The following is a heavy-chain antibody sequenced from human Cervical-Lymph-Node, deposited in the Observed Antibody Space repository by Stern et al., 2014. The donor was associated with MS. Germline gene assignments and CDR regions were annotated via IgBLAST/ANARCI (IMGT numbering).Heavy chain of an antibody. V-gene: IGHV1-69*09. D-gene: IGHD3-16*01. CDR1: GGTFGDHG. Sequence: QVQLVQSGPEVKKSGSSVKVSCTASGGTFGDHGISWVRQVPGQGLEWMGSIMPRFGVPNHAENFQGRVTMTADTSTNTAYLQLNSLRSEDTALYYCAREGGGFGKLFALDLWGQGTVVTVSS. CDR3: AREGGGFGKLFALDL. J-gene: IGHJ3*01. CDR2: IMPRFGVP.